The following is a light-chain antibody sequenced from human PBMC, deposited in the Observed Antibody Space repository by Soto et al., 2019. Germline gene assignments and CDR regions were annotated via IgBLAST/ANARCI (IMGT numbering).Light chain of an antibody. V-gene: IGLV2-14*01. CDR1: SGDVGNYNY. Sequence: QSALTQPASVSGSPGQSITISCTGTSGDVGNYNYVSWYQQYPGRVPKLLIYMVSNRASGVSNRFSGSKSGNTASLTISGLQAEDEADYFCTSPTPGSLYVFXTGTKLTVL. CDR3: TSPTPGSLYV. J-gene: IGLJ1*01. CDR2: MVS.